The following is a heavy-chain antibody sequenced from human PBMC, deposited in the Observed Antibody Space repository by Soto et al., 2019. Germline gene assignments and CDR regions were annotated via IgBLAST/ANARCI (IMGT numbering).Heavy chain of an antibody. D-gene: IGHD3-10*01. CDR2: ISSSSSYI. CDR1: GFTFSSYS. J-gene: IGHJ3*02. CDR3: ARDFSISITMVRGGAFDI. V-gene: IGHV3-21*01. Sequence: ESGGGLVKPGGSLRLSCAASGFTFSSYSMNWVRQAPGKGLEWVSSISSSSSYIYYADSVKGRFTISRDNAKNSLYLQMNSLRAEDTAVYYCARDFSISITMVRGGAFDIWGQGTMVTVSS.